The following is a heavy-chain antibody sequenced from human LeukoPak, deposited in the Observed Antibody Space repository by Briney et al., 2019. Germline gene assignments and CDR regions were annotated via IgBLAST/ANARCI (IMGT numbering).Heavy chain of an antibody. CDR3: ASLGVVVAALNWFDP. CDR1: GFTFSSYS. D-gene: IGHD2-15*01. V-gene: IGHV3-21*01. CDR2: ISSSSSYI. Sequence: PGGSLRLSCAASGFTFSSYSMNWVRQAPGQGLEWVSSISSSSSYIYYADSVKGRFTISRDNAKNSLYLQMNSLRAEDTAVYYCASLGVVVAALNWFDPWGQGTLVTVSS. J-gene: IGHJ5*02.